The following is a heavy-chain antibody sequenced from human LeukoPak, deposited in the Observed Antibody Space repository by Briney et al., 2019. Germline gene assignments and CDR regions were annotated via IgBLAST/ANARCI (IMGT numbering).Heavy chain of an antibody. CDR1: GFTFSDYY. Sequence: TGGSLGLSCAASGFTFSDYYMTWIRQAPGKGLEWVSYISSRGSTIFYADSVKGRFTISRDNAKNSVYLQMNSLRAEDSAVYYCATGRTDYSGSGSYYRYWGQGTLVTVSS. J-gene: IGHJ4*02. D-gene: IGHD3-10*01. CDR3: ATGRTDYSGSGSYYRY. V-gene: IGHV3-11*01. CDR2: ISSRGSTI.